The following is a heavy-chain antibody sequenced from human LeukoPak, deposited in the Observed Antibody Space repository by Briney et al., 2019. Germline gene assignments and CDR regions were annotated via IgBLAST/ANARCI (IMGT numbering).Heavy chain of an antibody. J-gene: IGHJ3*02. CDR2: ISAYNGNT. D-gene: IGHD2-2*01. CDR1: GYTFTSYG. V-gene: IGHV1-18*01. Sequence: SVKVSCKASGYTFTSYGISWVRQAPGQGLEWMGWISAYNGNTNYAQKLQGRVTMTTDTSTSTAYMELRSLRSEDTAVYYCAREPDIVVVPAAPDAFDIWGQGTMVTVSS. CDR3: AREPDIVVVPAAPDAFDI.